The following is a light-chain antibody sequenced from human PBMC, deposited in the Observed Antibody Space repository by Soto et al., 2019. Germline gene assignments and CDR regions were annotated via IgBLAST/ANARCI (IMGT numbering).Light chain of an antibody. J-gene: IGKJ1*01. CDR2: AAS. Sequence: DIQMTQSPSSLSASVGDRVTITCRASHTISNYFNWYQQKPGKALKPLIYAASSLQSGVPSRFSGSGSGTDFTLTISNLQPEDFGIYYCQQSYTTPWTFGQGTKVELK. V-gene: IGKV1-39*01. CDR1: HTISNY. CDR3: QQSYTTPWT.